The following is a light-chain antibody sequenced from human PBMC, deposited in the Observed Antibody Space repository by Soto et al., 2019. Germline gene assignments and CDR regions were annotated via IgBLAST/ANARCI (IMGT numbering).Light chain of an antibody. CDR3: SSYTSSSTYV. Sequence: QSVLTQPASVSGSPGQSITLSCTGTSSDVGGYNYVSWYQQYPGKVPKLMIYDVSYRPSGVSNRFSGSKSGNTASLTISGLQAEDEADYYCSSYTSSSTYVFGTGTKLTVL. J-gene: IGLJ1*01. V-gene: IGLV2-14*01. CDR1: SSDVGGYNY. CDR2: DVS.